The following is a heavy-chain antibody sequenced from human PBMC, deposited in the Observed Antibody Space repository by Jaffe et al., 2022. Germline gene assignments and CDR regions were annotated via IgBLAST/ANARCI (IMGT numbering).Heavy chain of an antibody. V-gene: IGHV4-39*01. Sequence: QLQLQESGPGLVKPSETLSLTCTVSGGSISSSSYYWGWIRQPPGKGLEWIGSIYYSGSTYYNPSLKSRVTISVDTSKNQFSLKLSSVTAADTAVYYCARHHPGQWLVLDWFDPWGQGTLVTVSS. J-gene: IGHJ5*02. D-gene: IGHD6-19*01. CDR2: IYYSGST. CDR3: ARHHPGQWLVLDWFDP. CDR1: GGSISSSSYY.